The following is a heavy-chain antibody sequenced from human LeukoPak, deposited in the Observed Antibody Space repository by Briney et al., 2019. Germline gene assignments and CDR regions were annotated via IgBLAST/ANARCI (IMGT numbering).Heavy chain of an antibody. J-gene: IGHJ4*02. Sequence: PSETLSLTCAVYGGSFSGYYWSWIRQPPGKGLEWIGEINHSGSTNYNPSLKSRVTISVDTSKNQFSLKLSAVTAADTAVYYCARRDKYYYGSGSYSVFDYWGQGTLVTVSS. CDR1: GGSFSGYY. V-gene: IGHV4-34*01. CDR2: INHSGST. CDR3: ARRDKYYYGSGSYSVFDY. D-gene: IGHD3-10*01.